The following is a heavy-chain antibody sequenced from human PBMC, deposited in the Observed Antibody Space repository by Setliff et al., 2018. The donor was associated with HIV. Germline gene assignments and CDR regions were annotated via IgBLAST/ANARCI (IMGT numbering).Heavy chain of an antibody. J-gene: IGHJ4*02. CDR2: IYCSGST. Sequence: KASETLSLTCTVSGGSISSGGYYWSWIRQHPGKGLEWIGYIYCSGSTYYNPSLKSRVTISVDTSKNQFSLKLSSVTAADTAVYYCARVPPLKAFGGVISLYYFDYWGQGTLVTVSS. D-gene: IGHD3-16*02. CDR3: ARVPPLKAFGGVISLYYFDY. V-gene: IGHV4-31*03. CDR1: GGSISSGGYY.